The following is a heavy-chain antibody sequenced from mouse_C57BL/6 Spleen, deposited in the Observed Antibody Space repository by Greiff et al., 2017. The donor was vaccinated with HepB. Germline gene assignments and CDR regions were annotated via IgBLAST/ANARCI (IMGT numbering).Heavy chain of an antibody. Sequence: VQLQESGPELVKPGASVKISCKASGYAFSSSWMNWVKQRPGKGLEWIGRIYPGDGDTNYNGKFKGKATLTADKSSSTAYMQLSSLTSEDSAVYFCARGAGTAMDYWGQGTSVTVSS. CDR2: IYPGDGDT. D-gene: IGHD4-1*01. CDR1: GYAFSSSW. J-gene: IGHJ4*01. CDR3: ARGAGTAMDY. V-gene: IGHV1-82*01.